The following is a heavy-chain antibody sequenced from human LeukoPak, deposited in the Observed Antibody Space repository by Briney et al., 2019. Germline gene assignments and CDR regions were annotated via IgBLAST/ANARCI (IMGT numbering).Heavy chain of an antibody. V-gene: IGHV3-11*01. CDR2: ITSSGTTT. Sequence: GGSLRLSCSASGFSFSDSYMSWFRLSAEKGLEWIAYITSSGTTTEYADSVKGRFTISRVDAKNSLYLQMNSLRPEGTAVYYCARDPDYGDPYWGQGTLVTVSS. J-gene: IGHJ4*02. CDR3: ARDPDYGDPY. CDR1: GFSFSDSY. D-gene: IGHD4/OR15-4a*01.